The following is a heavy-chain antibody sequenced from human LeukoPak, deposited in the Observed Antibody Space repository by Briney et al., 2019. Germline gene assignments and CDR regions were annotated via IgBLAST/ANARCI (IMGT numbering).Heavy chain of an antibody. CDR1: GYTFTSYG. D-gene: IGHD6-19*01. CDR2: IGAYNGNT. CDR3: ARAWGSIAVAAIDY. J-gene: IGHJ4*02. V-gene: IGHV1-18*04. Sequence: ASVKVSCKASGYTFTSYGISWGRQAPGQGVEWRGWIGAYNGNTNYAQKLQGRVTMTTDTSTSTAYMELRSLRSDDTAVYYCARAWGSIAVAAIDYWGQGTLVTVSS.